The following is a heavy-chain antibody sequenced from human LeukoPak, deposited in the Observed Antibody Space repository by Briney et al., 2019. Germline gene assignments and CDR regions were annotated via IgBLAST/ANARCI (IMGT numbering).Heavy chain of an antibody. CDR1: GGSISSGGYY. V-gene: IGHV4-30-2*01. Sequence: SSETLSLTCTVSGGSISSGGYYWSWIRQPPGKGLEWIGYIYHSGSTYYNPSLKSRVTISVDRSKNQFSLKLSSVTAADTAVYYCARPCSSTSCYPYWYFDLWGRGTLVTVSS. D-gene: IGHD2-2*01. J-gene: IGHJ2*01. CDR2: IYHSGST. CDR3: ARPCSSTSCYPYWYFDL.